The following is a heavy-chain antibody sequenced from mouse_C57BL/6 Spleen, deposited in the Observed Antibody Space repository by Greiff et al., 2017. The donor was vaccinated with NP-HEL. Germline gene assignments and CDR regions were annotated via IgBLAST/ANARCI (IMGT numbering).Heavy chain of an antibody. CDR3: AKNYDYWYFDV. D-gene: IGHD2-3*01. V-gene: IGHV3-6*01. CDR1: GYSITSGYY. J-gene: IGHJ1*03. Sequence: EVKLQESGPGLVKPSQSLSLTCSVTGYSITSGYYWNWIRQFPGNKLEWMGYISYDGSNNYNPSLKNRISITRDTSKNQFFLKLNSVTTEDTATYYCAKNYDYWYFDVWGTGTTVTVSS. CDR2: ISYDGSN.